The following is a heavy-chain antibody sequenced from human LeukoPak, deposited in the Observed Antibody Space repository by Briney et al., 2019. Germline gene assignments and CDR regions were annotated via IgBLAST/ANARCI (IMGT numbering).Heavy chain of an antibody. CDR1: GGTFSSYT. J-gene: IGHJ4*02. Sequence: GASVKVSCKASGGTFSSYTISWVRQAPGQGLEWMGRIIPILGIANYAQKFQGRVTITADKSTRTAYMELSSLRSEDTAVYYCARTGGNWNRYYFDYWGQGTLVTVSS. D-gene: IGHD1-20*01. V-gene: IGHV1-69*02. CDR3: ARTGGNWNRYYFDY. CDR2: IIPILGIA.